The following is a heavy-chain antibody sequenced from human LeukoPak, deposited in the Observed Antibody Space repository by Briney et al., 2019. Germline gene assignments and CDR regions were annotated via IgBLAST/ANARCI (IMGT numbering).Heavy chain of an antibody. CDR2: ISAYNGNT. J-gene: IGHJ4*02. CDR1: DYTFTSYG. Sequence: GASVKVSCKTSDYTFTSYGLAWVRQAPGQGLEWMGWISAYNGNTNYAQKLQGRVAMTTDTSTSTAYMELRSLRSDDTAVYCCARDGHFDYWGQGTLVTVSS. CDR3: ARDGHFDY. V-gene: IGHV1-18*01.